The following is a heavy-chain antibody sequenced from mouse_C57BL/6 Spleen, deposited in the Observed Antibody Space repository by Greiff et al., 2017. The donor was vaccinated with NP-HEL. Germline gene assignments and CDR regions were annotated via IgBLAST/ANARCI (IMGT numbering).Heavy chain of an antibody. CDR1: GYAFSSSW. V-gene: IGHV1-82*01. Sequence: VQLQQSGPELVKPGASVKISCKASGYAFSSSWMNWVKQRPGKGLEWIGRIYPGDGDTNYNGKFKGKATLTADKSSSTAYMQRSSLTSEDSAVYFCARQGNYRNYAMDYWGQGTSVTVSS. CDR3: ARQGNYRNYAMDY. D-gene: IGHD2-1*01. CDR2: IYPGDGDT. J-gene: IGHJ4*01.